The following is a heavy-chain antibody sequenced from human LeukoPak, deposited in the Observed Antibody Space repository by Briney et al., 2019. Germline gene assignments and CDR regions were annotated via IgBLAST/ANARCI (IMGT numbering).Heavy chain of an antibody. CDR3: AKDLGYSYGNNWFDP. J-gene: IGHJ5*02. Sequence: GGSLRLSCAASGFTFSSYGMHWVRQAPGKGLEWVAVIWYDGSNKYYADSVEGRFTISRDNSKNTLYLQMNSLRAEDTAVYYCAKDLGYSYGNNWFDPWGQGTLVTVSS. D-gene: IGHD5-18*01. CDR1: GFTFSSYG. CDR2: IWYDGSNK. V-gene: IGHV3-33*06.